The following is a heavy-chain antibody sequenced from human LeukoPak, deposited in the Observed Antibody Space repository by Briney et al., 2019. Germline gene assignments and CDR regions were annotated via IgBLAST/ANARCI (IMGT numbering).Heavy chain of an antibody. D-gene: IGHD3-22*01. J-gene: IGHJ4*02. CDR3: AKDHRSMIVVVVDFDC. V-gene: IGHV3-23*01. CDR1: GFTFSSYA. Sequence: GGSLRLSCAASGFTFSSYAMSWVRQAPGKGLEWVSGIRGSGGSTYHADSVKGRFTISRDNSKNTLYLQMNSLRAEDTAVYYCAKDHRSMIVVVVDFDCWGQGTLVTVSS. CDR2: IRGSGGST.